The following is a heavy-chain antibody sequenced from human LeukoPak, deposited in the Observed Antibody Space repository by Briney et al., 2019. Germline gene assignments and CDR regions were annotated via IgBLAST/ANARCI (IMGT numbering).Heavy chain of an antibody. CDR3: AKDMGLSVAGTGPADYFDY. D-gene: IGHD6-19*01. V-gene: IGHV3-74*01. CDR1: GFIFRNYW. J-gene: IGHJ4*02. Sequence: GGSLRLSCAASGFIFRNYWMHWVRQAPGKGLVWVARINPNGITTTYTDSVKGRFTISRDNAKNTLYLQMNSLRAEDTAVYYCAKDMGLSVAGTGPADYFDYWGQGTLVTVSS. CDR2: INPNGITT.